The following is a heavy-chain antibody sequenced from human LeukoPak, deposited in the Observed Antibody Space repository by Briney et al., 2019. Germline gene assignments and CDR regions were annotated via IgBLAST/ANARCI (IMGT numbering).Heavy chain of an antibody. CDR3: ARNLLDIVVVVAATPGAFDI. V-gene: IGHV3-66*01. Sequence: GGSLRLSCAASGFTVSSNYMSWVRQAPGKGLEWVSVIYSGGSTYYADSVKGRFTISRDNSKNTLYLQMNSLRAEDTAVYYCARNLLDIVVVVAATPGAFDIWGQGTMVTVSS. CDR2: IYSGGST. J-gene: IGHJ3*02. D-gene: IGHD2-15*01. CDR1: GFTVSSNY.